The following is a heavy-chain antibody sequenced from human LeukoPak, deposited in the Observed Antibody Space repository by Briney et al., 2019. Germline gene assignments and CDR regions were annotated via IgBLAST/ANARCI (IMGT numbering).Heavy chain of an antibody. CDR3: AKPKDDSLYCFDY. Sequence: GGSLRLSCAVSGFTVSSNYMTWVRQAPGKGLEWVSAISGSGGSTYYADSVKGRFTISRDNSKNTLYLQMSSLRAEDTAVYYCAKPKDDSLYCFDYWGQGTLVTVSS. V-gene: IGHV3-23*01. D-gene: IGHD2-21*02. J-gene: IGHJ4*02. CDR1: GFTVSSNY. CDR2: ISGSGGST.